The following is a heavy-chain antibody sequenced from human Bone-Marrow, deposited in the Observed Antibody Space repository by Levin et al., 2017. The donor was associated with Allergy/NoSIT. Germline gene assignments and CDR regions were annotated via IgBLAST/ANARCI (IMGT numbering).Heavy chain of an antibody. J-gene: IGHJ4*02. D-gene: IGHD6-19*01. Sequence: GGSLRLSCAASGFTFNDYTMHWVRQAPQRGLEWVSLISWHASTTYYADSLRGRSTFSRDNSKNALYLQMNSLTTEDTALYDCAKALSPRIAVTGNIEYWGQGTLVTVSS. V-gene: IGHV3-43*01. CDR1: GFTFNDYT. CDR2: ISWHASTT. CDR3: AKALSPRIAVTGNIEY.